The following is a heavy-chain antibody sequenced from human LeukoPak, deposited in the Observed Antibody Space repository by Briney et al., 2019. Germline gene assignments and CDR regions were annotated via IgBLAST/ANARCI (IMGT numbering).Heavy chain of an antibody. CDR3: ARAARGQNFDY. D-gene: IGHD6-6*01. CDR1: GYSFTVYY. J-gene: IGHJ4*02. Sequence: ASVKVSCKTSGYSFTVYYMHWVRQAPGQGLEWMGWINPNSGGTNYAQKFQGRVTMTRDTSISTVYMELSRLRSDDTAVYYCARAARGQNFDYWGQGTLVTVSS. CDR2: INPNSGGT. V-gene: IGHV1-2*02.